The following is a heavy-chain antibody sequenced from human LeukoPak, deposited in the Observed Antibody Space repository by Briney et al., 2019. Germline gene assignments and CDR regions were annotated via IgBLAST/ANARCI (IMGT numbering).Heavy chain of an antibody. V-gene: IGHV3-21*01. J-gene: IGHJ4*02. CDR1: GFTFSSYS. D-gene: IGHD1-26*01. CDR2: ISSSSSYI. CDR3: AREPGEGSGSYFDY. Sequence: GGSLRLSCAPSGFTFSSYSMNWVRQAPGKGLEWVSSISSSSSYIYYADSVKGRFTISRDNAKNSRHLQMNRLRAEDTAVYYCAREPGEGSGSYFDYWGQGTLVTVSS.